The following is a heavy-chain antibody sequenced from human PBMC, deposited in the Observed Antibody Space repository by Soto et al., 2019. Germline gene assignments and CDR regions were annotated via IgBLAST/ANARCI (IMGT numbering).Heavy chain of an antibody. CDR3: ARGKGMEENYYYYGMDI. CDR2: INGGTGQT. Sequence: ASVKVSCKASGYTVSTYAMHCVRQAPGQILEWMGWINGGTGQTRYSQRFQDRVTITRDTSAKTTYMDLTSLRSEDTAVYYCARGKGMEENYYYYGMDIWGQGTTVTSP. V-gene: IGHV1-3*01. CDR1: GYTVSTYA. D-gene: IGHD1-1*01. J-gene: IGHJ6*02.